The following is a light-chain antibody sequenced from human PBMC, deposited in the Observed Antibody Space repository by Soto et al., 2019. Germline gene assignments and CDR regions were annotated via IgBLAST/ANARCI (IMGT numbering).Light chain of an antibody. Sequence: DIVMTQSPDSLAVSLGERATINCKSSQNLLYSSNNKNYLAWYQQKQGQPPKLLIYWASTRESGVPDRFSGSGSGTDFTLTISSLQAEDVALYYCQQYDRHPLTFGVGTKVEIK. CDR3: QQYDRHPLT. CDR1: QNLLYSSNNKNY. CDR2: WAS. J-gene: IGKJ4*01. V-gene: IGKV4-1*01.